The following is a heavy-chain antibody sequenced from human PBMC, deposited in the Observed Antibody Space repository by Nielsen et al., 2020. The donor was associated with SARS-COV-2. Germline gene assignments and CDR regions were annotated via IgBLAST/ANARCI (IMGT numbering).Heavy chain of an antibody. CDR1: GGSISNYY. Sequence: SETLSLTCTVSGGSISNYYWSWIRQPPGKGLEWIGYVYYTGTTNYNPSLESRVNISLDTSRNQFFLKLSSVTAADRAVYYCARERVGGITIFGVVTRYGMDVWGQGTTVTVSS. V-gene: IGHV4-59*01. D-gene: IGHD3-3*01. CDR3: ARERVGGITIFGVVTRYGMDV. CDR2: VYYTGTT. J-gene: IGHJ6*02.